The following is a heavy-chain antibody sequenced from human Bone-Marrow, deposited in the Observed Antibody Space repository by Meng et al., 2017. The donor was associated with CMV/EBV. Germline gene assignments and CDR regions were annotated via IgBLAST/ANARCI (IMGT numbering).Heavy chain of an antibody. Sequence: ASVKVTCKASGYTFTSYDSSWVRQDPGQGLEWMGWISAYNGNTNYAQKLQGRVTMTTDTSTSTAYIELRSLRSDDTAVDYCARGLPPKSGSYFMDFDYWGQGTLVTVSS. CDR1: GYTFTSYD. D-gene: IGHD1-26*01. CDR3: ARGLPPKSGSYFMDFDY. V-gene: IGHV1-18*01. J-gene: IGHJ4*02. CDR2: ISAYNGNT.